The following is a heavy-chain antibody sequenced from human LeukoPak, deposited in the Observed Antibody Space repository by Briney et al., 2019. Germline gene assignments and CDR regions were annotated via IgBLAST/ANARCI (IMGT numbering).Heavy chain of an antibody. V-gene: IGHV3-30-3*01. CDR1: GFTFSSYA. D-gene: IGHD1-26*01. J-gene: IGHJ4*02. CDR3: ARGPQYSGRIDY. CDR2: ISYDGSNE. Sequence: GGSLRLSCAASGFTFSSYAMHWVRQAPGKGLEWVAVISYDGSNEYYEDSVKGRFTISRDSSRTTLYLQMISLRAEDTAVYYCARGPQYSGRIDYWGQGTLVTVSS.